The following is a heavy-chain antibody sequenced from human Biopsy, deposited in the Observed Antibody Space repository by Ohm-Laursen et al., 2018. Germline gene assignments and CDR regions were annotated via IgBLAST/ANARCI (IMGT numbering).Heavy chain of an antibody. CDR2: INPKSGVA. CDR3: ARDMTVTARPYYYSGVDV. Sequence: ATVKISCKASEYSVTDYFIHWVRHAPEQGFEWMGWINPKSGVANHAQNFQGRVSMTRDTSIHTVYLELNSLRSDDTAVYYCARDMTVTARPYYYSGVDVWGPGTRVTVSS. V-gene: IGHV1-2*02. J-gene: IGHJ6*02. D-gene: IGHD4-17*01. CDR1: EYSVTDYF.